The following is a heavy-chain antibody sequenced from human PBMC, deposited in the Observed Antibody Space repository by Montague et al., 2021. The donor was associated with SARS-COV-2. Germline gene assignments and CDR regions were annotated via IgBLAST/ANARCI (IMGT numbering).Heavy chain of an antibody. CDR1: GGSIITGSNFY. J-gene: IGHJ5*02. CDR2: IHSSGGT. CDR3: ARDYYDSTGLNWFDP. Sequence: TLSLTCAVSGGSIITGSNFYWGWIRQSAGKGLEWIGRIHSSGGTNYNPSLKSRLTMSVDSSANQFSLKLTSVIAADTAVYYCARDYYDSTGLNWFDPWGQGLLVTVSS. V-gene: IGHV4-61*02. D-gene: IGHD3-22*01.